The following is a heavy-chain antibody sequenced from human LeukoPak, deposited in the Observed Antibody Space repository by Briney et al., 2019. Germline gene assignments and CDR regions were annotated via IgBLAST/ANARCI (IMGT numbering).Heavy chain of an antibody. CDR1: GFTFSSYS. CDR2: ISSSSSYI. D-gene: IGHD2-15*01. CDR3: ARRGLVASGAFDI. V-gene: IGHV3-21*01. Sequence: GGSLRLSCAASGFTFSSYSMNWVRRAPGKGLEWVSSISSSSSYIYYADSVKGRFTISRDNAKNSLYLQMNSLRAEDTAVYYCARRGLVASGAFDIWGQGTMVTVSS. J-gene: IGHJ3*02.